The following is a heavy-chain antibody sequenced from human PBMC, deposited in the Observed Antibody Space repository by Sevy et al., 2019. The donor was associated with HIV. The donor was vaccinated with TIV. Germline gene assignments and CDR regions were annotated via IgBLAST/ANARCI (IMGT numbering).Heavy chain of an antibody. CDR3: ARWADYYDSSGYSLDYYYYYMDV. J-gene: IGHJ6*03. CDR2: ISSSSSYI. Sequence: GGSLRLSCAASGFTFSSYSMNWVRQAPGKGLEWVSSISSSSSYIYYADSVKGRFTISRENAKNSLYLQMNSLRAEDTAVYYCARWADYYDSSGYSLDYYYYYMDVWGKGTTVTVSS. CDR1: GFTFSSYS. V-gene: IGHV3-21*01. D-gene: IGHD3-22*01.